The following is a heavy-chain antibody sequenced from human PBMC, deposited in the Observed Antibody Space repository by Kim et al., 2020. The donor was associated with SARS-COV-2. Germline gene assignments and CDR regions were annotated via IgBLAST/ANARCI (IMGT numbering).Heavy chain of an antibody. CDR3: ARDYYGSGSYNFDY. Sequence: GGSLRLSCAASGFTFSSYGMYWVRQAPGKGLEWVAVISYDRSNKYYADSVKGRFTISRDNSKNTLYLQMNSLRAEDTAVYYCARDYYGSGSYNFDYWGQGTLVTVSS. CDR1: GFTFSSYG. D-gene: IGHD3-10*01. J-gene: IGHJ4*02. CDR2: ISYDRSNK. V-gene: IGHV3-33*05.